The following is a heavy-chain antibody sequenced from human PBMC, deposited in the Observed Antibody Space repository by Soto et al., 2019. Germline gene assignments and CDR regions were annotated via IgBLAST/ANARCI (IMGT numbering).Heavy chain of an antibody. CDR1: GFTFSSYA. Sequence: GGSLRLSCAASGFTFSSYAMHWVRQAPGKGLEWVAVISYDGSNKYYADSVKGRFTISRDNSKNTLYLQMNSLRAEDTAVYYCARDSGPEYDFWSGYSCFDYWGQGTLDTVSS. D-gene: IGHD3-3*01. CDR3: ARDSGPEYDFWSGYSCFDY. V-gene: IGHV3-30-3*01. CDR2: ISYDGSNK. J-gene: IGHJ4*02.